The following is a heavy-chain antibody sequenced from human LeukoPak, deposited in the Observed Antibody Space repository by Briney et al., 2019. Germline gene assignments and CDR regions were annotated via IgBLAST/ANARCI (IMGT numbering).Heavy chain of an antibody. J-gene: IGHJ5*02. CDR3: ARGVFAGYDSTGHPFYNWFDP. V-gene: IGHV1-2*02. CDR2: INPNSGGT. D-gene: IGHD3-22*01. CDR1: GLTFSGHY. Sequence: ASVKVSCKASGLTFSGHYMHWVRQAPGQGLEWMGWINPNSGGTNYAQNFQGRVTMTTDTSISTAYMELSSLTYVDTAVYYCARGVFAGYDSTGHPFYNWFDPWGQGTLVTVSS.